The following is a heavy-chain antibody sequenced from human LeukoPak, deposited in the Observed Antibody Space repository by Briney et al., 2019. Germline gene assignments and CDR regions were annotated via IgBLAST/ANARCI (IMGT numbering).Heavy chain of an antibody. V-gene: IGHV3-23*01. J-gene: IGHJ6*03. CDR2: ISGSGVRT. Sequence: PGGSLRLSCAGSGFTFSSYGISWVRQAPGEGLEWVSAISGSGVRTNYADSVKGRFTMFRDNSKNTLYLQMSTLRAEDTAIYYCAKDHTIFGVDNYMDVWGKGTTVTVSS. D-gene: IGHD3-3*01. CDR1: GFTFSSYG. CDR3: AKDHTIFGVDNYMDV.